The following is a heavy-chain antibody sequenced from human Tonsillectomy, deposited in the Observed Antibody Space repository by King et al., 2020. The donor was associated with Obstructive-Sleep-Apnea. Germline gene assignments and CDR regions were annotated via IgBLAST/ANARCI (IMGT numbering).Heavy chain of an antibody. Sequence: VQLVESGGGLVKPGGSLRLSCAASGFTFSDYYMSWIRQAPGKGLDWVSYISSSSRYTNYADSVKGRFTISRVNAKNSLYLQMNILRAEDTAVYYCARVQLGRGYGMDVWGQGTTVTVSS. J-gene: IGHJ6*02. CDR2: ISSSSRYT. CDR3: ARVQLGRGYGMDV. CDR1: GFTFSDYY. V-gene: IGHV3-11*06. D-gene: IGHD3-10*01.